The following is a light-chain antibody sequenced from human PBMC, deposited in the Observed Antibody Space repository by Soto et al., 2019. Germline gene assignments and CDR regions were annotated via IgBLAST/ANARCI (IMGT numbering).Light chain of an antibody. CDR3: QQRSNWPPIT. CDR1: QSVDTY. V-gene: IGKV3-11*01. Sequence: EIVLTQSPATLSLTPGERATLSCRASQSVDTYLAWYQHKPGQAPRRLIYDAYNRATGIPARFSGSGSGTDFTLTISSLEPEDFAFHYCQQRSNWPPITFGQGARLAI. CDR2: DAY. J-gene: IGKJ5*01.